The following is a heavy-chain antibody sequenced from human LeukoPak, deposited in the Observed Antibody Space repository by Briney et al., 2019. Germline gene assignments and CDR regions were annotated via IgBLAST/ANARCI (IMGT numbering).Heavy chain of an antibody. CDR1: GGSISSSSYY. CDR2: IYYSGST. Sequence: SETLSLTCTVSGGSISSSSYYWGWIRQPPGKGLEWIGSIYYSGSTYYNPSLKSRVTISVDTSKNQFSLKLSSVTAADTAVYYCARQLGVVVAASYKDWGQGTLVTVSS. V-gene: IGHV4-39*01. J-gene: IGHJ4*02. CDR3: ARQLGVVVAASYKD. D-gene: IGHD2-15*01.